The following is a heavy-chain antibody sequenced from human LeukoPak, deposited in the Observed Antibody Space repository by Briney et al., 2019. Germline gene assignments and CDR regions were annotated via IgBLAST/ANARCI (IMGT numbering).Heavy chain of an antibody. D-gene: IGHD1-14*01. CDR2: IKEDGSEE. CDR1: GFSFSSYW. J-gene: IGHJ4*02. CDR3: ARGGRYYFAY. Sequence: GGSLRLSCAASGFSFSSYWMSWVRQAPGKGLQWVANIKEDGSEEYYVDSVKARFTISRDNAKNSLYLQMNSLRAEDTAIYYCARGGRYYFAYWGQGTLVTVSS. V-gene: IGHV3-7*01.